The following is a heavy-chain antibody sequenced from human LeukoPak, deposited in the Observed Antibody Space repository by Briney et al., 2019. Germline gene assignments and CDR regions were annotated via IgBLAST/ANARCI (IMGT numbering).Heavy chain of an antibody. CDR1: GFTVSSNY. J-gene: IGHJ4*02. CDR3: AKVHVDTAMDSFFDY. D-gene: IGHD5-18*01. Sequence: GGSLRLSCAASGFTVSSNYMSWVRQAPGKGLEWVSVIYSGGSTYYADSVKGRFTISRDNSKNTLYLQMNSLRAEDTAVYYCAKVHVDTAMDSFFDYWGQGTLVTVSS. CDR2: IYSGGST. V-gene: IGHV3-53*01.